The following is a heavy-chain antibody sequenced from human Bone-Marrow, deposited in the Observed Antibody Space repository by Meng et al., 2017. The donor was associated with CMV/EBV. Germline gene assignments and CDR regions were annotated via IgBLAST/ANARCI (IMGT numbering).Heavy chain of an antibody. D-gene: IGHD3-3*01. V-gene: IGHV3-21*01. CDR2: ISSSSSYI. CDR3: AREDSQLLRDTIFGVVIDYYYYYGMDV. J-gene: IGHJ6*02. CDR1: GFTFSSYA. Sequence: GGSLRLSCAASGFTFSSYAMHWVRQAPGKGLEWVSSISSSSSYIYYADSVKGRFTISRDNAKNSLYLQMNSLRAEDTAVYYCAREDSQLLRDTIFGVVIDYYYYYGMDVWGQGTTVTVSS.